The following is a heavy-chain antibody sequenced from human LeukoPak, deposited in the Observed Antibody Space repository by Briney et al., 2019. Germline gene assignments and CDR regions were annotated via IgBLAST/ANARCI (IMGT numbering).Heavy chain of an antibody. CDR3: ARLPYYYDSSGYYYVWYNYYYGMDV. CDR2: MYYSGSSSGST. Sequence: SETLSLTCTVSGGSISSGSYYWGWIRQPPGKGLEWIGSMYYSGSSSGSTYYNPSLKSRTAISVETSKNHLSLNLSSVTAADTAVYYCARLPYYYDSSGYYYVWYNYYYGMDVWGQGTTVTVSS. V-gene: IGHV4-39*02. J-gene: IGHJ6*02. D-gene: IGHD3-22*01. CDR1: GGSISSGSYY.